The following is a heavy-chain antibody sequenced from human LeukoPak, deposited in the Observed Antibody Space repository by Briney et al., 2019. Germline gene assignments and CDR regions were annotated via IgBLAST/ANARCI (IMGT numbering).Heavy chain of an antibody. CDR1: GGSISNYY. Sequence: SETLSLTCTVSGGSISNYYWSWIRQPPGKGLEWIGYVYYSGSTNYNPSLKSRVTISVDTSENQFSLKLNSVTAADTAVYYCARGFSGYYSFDYWAREPWSPSPQ. CDR2: VYYSGST. J-gene: IGHJ4*02. V-gene: IGHV4-59*01. D-gene: IGHD3-22*01. CDR3: ARGFSGYYSFDY.